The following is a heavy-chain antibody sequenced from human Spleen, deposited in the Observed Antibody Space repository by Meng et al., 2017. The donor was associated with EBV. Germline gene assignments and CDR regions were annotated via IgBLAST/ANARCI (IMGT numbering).Heavy chain of an antibody. CDR1: AGSIRSYY. J-gene: IGHJ4*02. CDR3: ARATPGYSYGYTDS. Sequence: QVQLQESGPGLVKPSETLSLTCTVSAGSIRSYYWSWIRQPPGKGLEWIGYINYLGGTNYNPSLKSRVTISVATSKNQLSLTLTSVTGADTAVYYCARATPGYSYGYTDSWGQGILVTVSS. CDR2: INYLGGT. V-gene: IGHV4-59*01. D-gene: IGHD5-18*01.